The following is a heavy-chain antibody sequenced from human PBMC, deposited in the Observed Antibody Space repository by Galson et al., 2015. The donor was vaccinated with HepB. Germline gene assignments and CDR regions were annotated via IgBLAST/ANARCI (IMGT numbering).Heavy chain of an antibody. CDR2: IKSKTGGGTT. J-gene: IGHJ4*02. D-gene: IGHD5-18*01. Sequence: SLRLSCAASGFTFSNAWMSWVRQAPGKGLEWVGRIKSKTGGGTTDYAAPVKGRFTISRDDSKNTLYLQMNSLKTEDTAVYYCTTVHGIPYWGQGTLVTVSS. CDR3: TTVHGIPY. CDR1: GFTFSNAW. V-gene: IGHV3-15*01.